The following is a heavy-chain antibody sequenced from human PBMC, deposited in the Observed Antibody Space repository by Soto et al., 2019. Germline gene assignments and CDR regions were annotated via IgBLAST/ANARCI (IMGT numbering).Heavy chain of an antibody. CDR2: INPDSGGT. D-gene: IGHD6-6*01. V-gene: IGHV1-2*04. CDR1: GYTFTGYY. CDR3: ARGGSSRSHYYYGMDV. J-gene: IGHJ6*02. Sequence: GXSVKVSFNASGYTFTGYYMHLVRHSPGQGLEWMGWINPDSGGTNYAQKFQGWVTMTRDTSISTAYMELSRLRSEDTAVYYCARGGSSRSHYYYGMDVWGQGTTVTVSS.